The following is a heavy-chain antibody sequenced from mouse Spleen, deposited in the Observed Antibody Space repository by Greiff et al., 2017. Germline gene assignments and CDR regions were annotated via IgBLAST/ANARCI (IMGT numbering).Heavy chain of an antibody. CDR2: IYPGSGST. D-gene: IGHD2-3*01. Sequence: LQQPGSELVRPGASVKLSCKASGYTFTSYWMHWVKQRPGQGLEWIGNIYPGSGSTNYDEKFKSKATLTVDTSSSTAYMQLSSLTSEDSAVYYCTRCDGYSAWFAYWGQGTLVTVSA. CDR1: GYTFTSYW. J-gene: IGHJ3*01. V-gene: IGHV1S22*01. CDR3: TRCDGYSAWFAY.